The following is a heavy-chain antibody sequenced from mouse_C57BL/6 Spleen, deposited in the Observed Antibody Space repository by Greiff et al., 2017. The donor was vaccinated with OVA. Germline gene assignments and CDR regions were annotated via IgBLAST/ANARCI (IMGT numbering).Heavy chain of an antibody. V-gene: IGHV1-42*01. CDR3: AQLGAY. Sequence: VQLQQSGPELVKPGASVKISCKASGYSFTGYYMNWVKQSPETSLEWIGEINPSTGGTTYNQKFKAKATLTVDKSSSTAYMQLKSLTSEDSAVYYCAQLGAYWGQGTLVTVSA. J-gene: IGHJ3*01. D-gene: IGHD3-3*01. CDR1: GYSFTGYY. CDR2: INPSTGGT.